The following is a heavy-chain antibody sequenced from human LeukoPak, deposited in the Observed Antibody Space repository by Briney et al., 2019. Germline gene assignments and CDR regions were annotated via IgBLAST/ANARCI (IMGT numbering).Heavy chain of an antibody. V-gene: IGHV3-53*01. J-gene: IGHJ4*02. CDR2: MYRGGDT. CDR3: ATRPVDTTMIYYFDY. D-gene: IGHD5-18*01. CDR1: GFTVGSNY. Sequence: QPGGSLRLSCTTSGFTVGSNYMSWVRQAPGKGLEWVSVMYRGGDTYYADFVKGRFTVSRDISKNTLYLQMNSLRVEDTAVYYCATRPVDTTMIYYFDYWGQGILVTVSS.